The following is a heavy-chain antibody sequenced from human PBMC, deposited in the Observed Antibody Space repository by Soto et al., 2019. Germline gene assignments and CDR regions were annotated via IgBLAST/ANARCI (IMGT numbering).Heavy chain of an antibody. CDR3: AKGGASRVDALDV. D-gene: IGHD3-16*01. V-gene: IGHV3-9*01. CDR2: VSWNSATI. J-gene: IGHJ3*01. Sequence: EVQLVESGGGLAQPGRSLRLSCAVSGFIFDEYAMHWVRQVPGKGLEWVSTVSWNSATIAYADSVKGRFIISRDSATNSLYLQMSSLRPEDTAFYYCAKGGASRVDALDVWGQGTLVTVSS. CDR1: GFIFDEYA.